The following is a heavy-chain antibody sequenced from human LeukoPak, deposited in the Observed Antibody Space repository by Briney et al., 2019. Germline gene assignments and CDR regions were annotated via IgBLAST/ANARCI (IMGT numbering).Heavy chain of an antibody. CDR2: ISGSGGST. Sequence: GGSLRLSCAASGFTFSSYAMSWVRQAPGKGLEWVSAISGSGGSTYYADSVKGRFTISRDNSKSTLYLQMNSLRAEDTAVYYCAKFSSNWYYFDYWGQGTLVTVSS. D-gene: IGHD6-13*01. V-gene: IGHV3-23*01. J-gene: IGHJ4*02. CDR1: GFTFSSYA. CDR3: AKFSSNWYYFDY.